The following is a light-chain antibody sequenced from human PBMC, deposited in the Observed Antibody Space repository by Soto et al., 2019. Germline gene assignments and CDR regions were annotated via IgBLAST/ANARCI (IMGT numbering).Light chain of an antibody. CDR3: QHYNSYSEA. J-gene: IGKJ1*01. CDR2: KAS. CDR1: QTIGSW. V-gene: IGKV1-5*03. Sequence: DIQMTQSPSTLSGSVGDRVTITCRASQTIGSWLAWYQQKPGKAPKLLIYKASTLKSGVPSRFSDSGSGTEFTLTISSLQPDDFATYYCQHYNSYSEAFGQGTKVDIK.